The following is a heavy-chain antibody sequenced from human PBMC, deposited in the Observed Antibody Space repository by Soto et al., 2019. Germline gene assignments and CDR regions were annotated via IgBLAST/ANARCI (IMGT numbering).Heavy chain of an antibody. D-gene: IGHD2-15*01. CDR3: ASATPPYYYGMDV. CDR2: INPSGGST. J-gene: IGHJ6*02. V-gene: IGHV1-46*01. Sequence: GASVNVSCKSSGYTFTSYYMHWGREAPGQGLEWMGIINPSGGSTSYAQKFQGRVTMTRDTSTSTVYMELSSLRSEDTAVYYCASATPPYYYGMDVWGQGTTVTVSS. CDR1: GYTFTSYY.